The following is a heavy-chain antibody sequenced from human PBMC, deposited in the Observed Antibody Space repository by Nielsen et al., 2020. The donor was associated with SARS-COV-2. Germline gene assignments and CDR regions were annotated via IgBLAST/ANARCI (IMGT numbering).Heavy chain of an antibody. Sequence: GESLKISCKGSGYSFTSYWIGWVRQMPGKGLEWMGIIYPGDSDTRYSPSFQGQVTISADKSISTAYLQWSSLKASDTAMYYCARQGPFEYSSSSRAFDIWGQGTMVTVSS. V-gene: IGHV5-51*01. J-gene: IGHJ3*02. CDR1: GYSFTSYW. D-gene: IGHD6-6*01. CDR3: ARQGPFEYSSSSRAFDI. CDR2: IYPGDSDT.